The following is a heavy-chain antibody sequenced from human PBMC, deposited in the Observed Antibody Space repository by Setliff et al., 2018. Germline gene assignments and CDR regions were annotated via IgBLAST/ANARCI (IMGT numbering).Heavy chain of an antibody. CDR3: ATDDYNSPMDV. CDR1: GFTFRTYE. V-gene: IGHV3-48*03. Sequence: GGSLRLSCVVSGFTFRTYEMIWVRQAPGKGLEWVSKTHRDGVTVYSDSVRGRHIVSRDIAMNSLYLQMNSLRVEDTAVYYCATDDYNSPMDVWGHGTTVTVSS. D-gene: IGHD3-16*01. J-gene: IGHJ6*02. CDR2: THRDGVTV.